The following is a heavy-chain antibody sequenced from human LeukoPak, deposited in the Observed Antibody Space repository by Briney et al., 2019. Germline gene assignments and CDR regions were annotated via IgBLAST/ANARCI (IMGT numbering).Heavy chain of an antibody. J-gene: IGHJ4*02. CDR3: ARGYCSGGSCYRIDY. CDR1: GGTFSTYA. D-gene: IGHD2-15*01. Sequence: SVKVSCKASGGTFSTYAITWVRQAPGQGLEWMGRIIPILGIANYAQKFQGRVTITADKSTSTAYMELSSLRSEDTAVYYCARGYCSGGSCYRIDYWGQGTLVTVSS. V-gene: IGHV1-69*04. CDR2: IIPILGIA.